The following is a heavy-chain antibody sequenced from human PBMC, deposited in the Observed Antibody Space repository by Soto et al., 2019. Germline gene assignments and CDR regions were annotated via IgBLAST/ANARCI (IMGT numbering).Heavy chain of an antibody. CDR3: AHGRVDTVLATEY. J-gene: IGHJ4*02. CDR1: GFSLSTNGVG. Sequence: QITLKESGPTLLKPTQTLTLTCTFSGFSLSTNGVGVGWXXQPPGKALEWLALIYWDDDKRYSPSLKSRLTXXKDTSKNXXXXTXXXMGPVDTATYYCAHGRVDTVLATEYWGQGILVTVSS. D-gene: IGHD5-18*01. V-gene: IGHV2-5*02. CDR2: IYWDDDK.